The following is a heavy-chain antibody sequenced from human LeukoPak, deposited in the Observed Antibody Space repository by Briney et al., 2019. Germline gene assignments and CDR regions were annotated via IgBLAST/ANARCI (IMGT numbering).Heavy chain of an antibody. CDR2: ISGSGGST. D-gene: IGHD2-21*02. J-gene: IGHJ4*02. CDR1: GFTFSSYA. Sequence: GGSLRLSCAASGFTFSSYAMSWVSQAPGKGLEWVSAISGSGGSTYYADSVKGRFTVSRDNSKNTLYLQMNSLRAEDTAVYYCAKGRSVLSGHIVVVTAIPKWGQGTLVTVSS. CDR3: AKGRSVLSGHIVVVTAIPK. V-gene: IGHV3-23*01.